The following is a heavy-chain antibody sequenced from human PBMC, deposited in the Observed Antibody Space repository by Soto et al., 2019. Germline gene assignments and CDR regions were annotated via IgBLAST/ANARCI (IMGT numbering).Heavy chain of an antibody. J-gene: IGHJ4*02. Sequence: GGSLRLSCAASGFTFNDYAMHWVRQAPGKGLEWVSGISWNSGSIGYADSVKGRFTISRDNAKNSLYLQMNSLRAEDTALYYCAKDTGSEGAAAGHFDYWGQGTLVTVSS. CDR1: GFTFNDYA. V-gene: IGHV3-9*01. CDR3: AKDTGSEGAAAGHFDY. CDR2: ISWNSGSI. D-gene: IGHD6-13*01.